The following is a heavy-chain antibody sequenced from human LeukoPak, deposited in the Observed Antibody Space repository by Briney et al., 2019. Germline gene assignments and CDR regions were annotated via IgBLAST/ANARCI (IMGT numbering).Heavy chain of an antibody. CDR2: INHSGGT. J-gene: IGHJ4*02. V-gene: IGHV4-34*01. CDR1: GGSFSGYS. D-gene: IGHD3-10*01. Sequence: SETLSLTYAVYGGSFSGYSWNWIRQPPVKGLEWIGEINHSGGTNYNPSLKSRVTISVDTSKKQFSLKLSSVTAADTAVYYCARLNLEYLYSSGPNDYWGQGTLVTVSS. CDR3: ARLNLEYLYSSGPNDY.